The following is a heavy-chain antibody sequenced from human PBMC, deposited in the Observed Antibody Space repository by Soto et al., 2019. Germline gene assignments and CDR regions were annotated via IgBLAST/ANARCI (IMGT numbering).Heavy chain of an antibody. Sequence: SVKVSCKASGFTFTSSAVQWVRQARGQRLEWIGWIVVGSGNTNYAQKFQERVTITRDMSTSTAYMELSSLRSEDTAVYYCAAPYSSSWYSSMDVWGQGTTVTVSS. D-gene: IGHD6-13*01. V-gene: IGHV1-58*01. CDR2: IVVGSGNT. CDR3: AAPYSSSWYSSMDV. CDR1: GFTFTSSA. J-gene: IGHJ6*02.